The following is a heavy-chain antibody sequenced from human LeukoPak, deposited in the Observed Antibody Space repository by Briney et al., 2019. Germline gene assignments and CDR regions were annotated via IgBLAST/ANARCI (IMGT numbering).Heavy chain of an antibody. CDR2: ISGRGGST. Sequence: GGSLRLSCAASGFTFSSYAMSWVRQAPGKGLEWVSAISGRGGSTYYADSVKGRFTISRDNSKNTLCLQMNSLRAEDTAVYYCAKDTCSSTSCYFIYYYYMDVWGKGTTVTVSS. V-gene: IGHV3-23*01. J-gene: IGHJ6*03. D-gene: IGHD2-2*01. CDR3: AKDTCSSTSCYFIYYYYMDV. CDR1: GFTFSSYA.